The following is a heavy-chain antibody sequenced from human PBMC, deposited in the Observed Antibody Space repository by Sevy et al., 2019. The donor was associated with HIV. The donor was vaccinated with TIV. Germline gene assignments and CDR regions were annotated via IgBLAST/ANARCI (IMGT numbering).Heavy chain of an antibody. CDR3: AKDLRFLEWLAGAFDI. Sequence: GGSLRLSCAASGFTFSSYGMHWVRQAPGKGLEWVAFIRYDGSNKYYADSVKGRFTISRDNSKNTLYLQMNSLRAEDTAVYYWAKDLRFLEWLAGAFDIWGQGTMVTVSS. CDR1: GFTFSSYG. CDR2: IRYDGSNK. D-gene: IGHD3-3*01. J-gene: IGHJ3*02. V-gene: IGHV3-30*02.